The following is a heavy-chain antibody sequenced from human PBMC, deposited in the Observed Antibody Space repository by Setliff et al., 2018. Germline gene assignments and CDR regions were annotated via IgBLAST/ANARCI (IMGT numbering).Heavy chain of an antibody. D-gene: IGHD3-22*01. Sequence: ASVKVSCKASGYTFTNHYMHWVRQAPGQGLEWMGMINPGGGSTTYAQKFQGRVTMTRDTSTSTAYMELRSLRSDDTAVYYCARRNFYYDSSGFALYYYYMDVWGKGTTVTVSS. J-gene: IGHJ6*03. CDR3: ARRNFYYDSSGFALYYYYMDV. CDR2: INPGGGST. CDR1: GYTFTNHY. V-gene: IGHV1-46*01.